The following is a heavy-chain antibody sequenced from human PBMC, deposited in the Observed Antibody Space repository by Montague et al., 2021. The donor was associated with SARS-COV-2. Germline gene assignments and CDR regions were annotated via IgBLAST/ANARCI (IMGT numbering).Heavy chain of an antibody. D-gene: IGHD6-13*01. J-gene: IGHJ3*02. CDR3: ARVGRGSSWYEVAFDI. Sequence: SETLSLTCTVSGGSISRYSWTWIRQPPGKGLEWIGYIYNSGSTSYNPSLTSRVTISVDTSKNQFSLTLSSVAAADTAVYYCARVGRGSSWYEVAFDIWGQGTMVTVSS. V-gene: IGHV4-59*01. CDR1: GGSISRYS. CDR2: IYNSGST.